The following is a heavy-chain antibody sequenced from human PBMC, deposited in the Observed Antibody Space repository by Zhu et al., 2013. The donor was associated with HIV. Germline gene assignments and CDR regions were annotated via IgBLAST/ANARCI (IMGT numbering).Heavy chain of an antibody. CDR3: AREEATTAFDI. D-gene: IGHD1-26*01. J-gene: IGHJ3*02. CDR1: GYIFTSYG. CDR2: ISGYSGNT. Sequence: QVQLVQSGAEVKKPGASVKVSCKASGYIFTSYGISWVRQAPGQGLEWMGWISGYSGNTKYAQKVRGRVTMTTDTSTSTAYMELRSLRSDDTAVYYCAREEATTAFDIWGQGTMVTVSS. V-gene: IGHV1-18*01.